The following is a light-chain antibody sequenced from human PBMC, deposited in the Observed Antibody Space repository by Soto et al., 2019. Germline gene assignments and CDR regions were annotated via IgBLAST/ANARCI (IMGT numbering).Light chain of an antibody. V-gene: IGLV3-9*01. Sequence: SYELTQPLSVSVALGQTARITCGGNNIGSKNVHWYQQKPGQAPVLVIYRDSNRPSGIPERFSGPNSGNTATLTISRAQAGDEADYYCQVWDSSTVVFGGGTKLT. CDR1: NIGSKN. CDR3: QVWDSSTVV. J-gene: IGLJ2*01. CDR2: RDS.